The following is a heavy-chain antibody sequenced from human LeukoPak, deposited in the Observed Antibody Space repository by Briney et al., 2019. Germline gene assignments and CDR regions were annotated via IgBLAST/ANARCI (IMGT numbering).Heavy chain of an antibody. CDR1: GGSISSDNW. D-gene: IGHD3-10*01. CDR2: VLRSGST. J-gene: IGHJ6*02. CDR3: ARDHSYYFGSGTSTLDV. Sequence: PSETLSLTCAVSGGSISSDNWWSWIRQPPGKGLEWIGEVLRSGSTNYNPSLKSRVTMSIDKSKNQFSLKVNSVTAADTAVYYCARDHSYYFGSGTSTLDVWGQGTAVTVSS. V-gene: IGHV4-4*02.